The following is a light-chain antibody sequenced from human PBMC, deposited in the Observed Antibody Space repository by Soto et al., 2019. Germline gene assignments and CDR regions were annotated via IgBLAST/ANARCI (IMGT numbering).Light chain of an antibody. J-gene: IGLJ1*01. CDR3: GSWDSSLSAYV. CDR2: GVT. Sequence: QSVLTQPASVSGSPGQSITISCTGSSSDIGAFNYVAWYQQHPGKAPKLIIHGVTNRPSGVSSRFSGSKSDYTASLTISGLQAEDEADYYCGSWDSSLSAYVFGTGTKVTVL. V-gene: IGLV2-14*01. CDR1: SSDIGAFNY.